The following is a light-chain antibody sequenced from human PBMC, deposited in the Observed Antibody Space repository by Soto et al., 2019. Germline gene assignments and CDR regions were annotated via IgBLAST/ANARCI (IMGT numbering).Light chain of an antibody. CDR3: SSYAGAVV. CDR2: EGS. Sequence: QSALTQPASVSGSPGQSITISCTGTSSDVGSYNLVSWYQHHPGKAPKLMIYEGSNRPSGVSNRFSGSKSGNTASLTISGLQAEDEDDYYCSSYAGAVVFGGGTKLTVL. CDR1: SSDVGSYNL. J-gene: IGLJ2*01. V-gene: IGLV2-23*01.